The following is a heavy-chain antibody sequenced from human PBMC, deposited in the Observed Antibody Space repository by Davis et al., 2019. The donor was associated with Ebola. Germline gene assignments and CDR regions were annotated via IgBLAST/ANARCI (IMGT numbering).Heavy chain of an antibody. J-gene: IGHJ5*02. Sequence: GGFLRLSCKGSGYSSTSYCIGRVRKMHGKGLEWMGIIYPGESDTRYSPSFKGQDTISADKSISTAYLQLSSRRSSDTAMYYCARTHRSNYIRKWFDPWGQGTLVTVSS. D-gene: IGHD1-14*01. V-gene: IGHV5-51*01. CDR3: ARTHRSNYIRKWFDP. CDR2: IYPGESDT. CDR1: GYSSTSYC.